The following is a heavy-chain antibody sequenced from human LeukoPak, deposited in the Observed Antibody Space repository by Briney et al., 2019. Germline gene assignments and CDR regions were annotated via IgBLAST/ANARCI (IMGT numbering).Heavy chain of an antibody. CDR3: ARGRFLEWEYRELNWFDP. CDR1: GGSISSYY. V-gene: IGHV4-59*01. Sequence: SETLSLTCTVSGGSISSYYWSWIRQPPGKGLEWIGYIYYSGSTNYNPSLKSRVTISVDTSKNQFSLKLSSVTAADTAVYYCARGRFLEWEYRELNWFDPWGQGTLVTVSS. J-gene: IGHJ5*02. CDR2: IYYSGST. D-gene: IGHD3-3*01.